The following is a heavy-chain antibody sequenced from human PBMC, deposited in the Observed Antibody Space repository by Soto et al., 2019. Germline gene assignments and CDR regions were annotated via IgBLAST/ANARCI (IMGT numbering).Heavy chain of an antibody. J-gene: IGHJ6*02. V-gene: IGHV1-18*01. CDR2: ISGYNGNT. Sequence: QVQLVQSRGEVKKPGASVKVSCKTSGYSFTTSGISWVRQAPGQGLEWMGWISGYNGNTNYAQKLQGRVTMTTDTSTSTAYMELRSLRSDDTAVYYCAREGPAPYYYYGMDVWGQGSTVTVSS. CDR3: AREGPAPYYYYGMDV. CDR1: GYSFTTSG.